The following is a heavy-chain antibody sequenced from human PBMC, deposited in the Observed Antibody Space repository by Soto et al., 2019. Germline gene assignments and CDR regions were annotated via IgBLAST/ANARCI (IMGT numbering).Heavy chain of an antibody. CDR2: IKQDGGEK. J-gene: IGHJ6*02. Sequence: GSLRLSCAASGFTFSSYWMSWVRRAPGKGLEWVANIKQDGGEKYYVDSVKGRFTISRDNAKNSLYLQMNSLRAEDTAVYYCARASYEGYYDFWSGYYSDYYGMDVWGQGTTVTVSS. V-gene: IGHV3-7*05. D-gene: IGHD3-3*01. CDR3: ARASYEGYYDFWSGYYSDYYGMDV. CDR1: GFTFSSYW.